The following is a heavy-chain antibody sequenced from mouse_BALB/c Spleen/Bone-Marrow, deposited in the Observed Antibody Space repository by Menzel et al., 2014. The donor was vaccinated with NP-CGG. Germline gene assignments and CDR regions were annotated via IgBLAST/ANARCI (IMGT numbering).Heavy chain of an antibody. D-gene: IGHD1-1*01. J-gene: IGHJ2*01. Sequence: EVQLHESGAELVKPGASVKLSCTASGFNIKDTYMHWVKQRPEQGLEWIGRIDPANVNTKYDPKFQGKATITADTSSNTAYLQLSSLTSEDTAVYYRASYVYGYYFDYWGQGTTLTVSS. V-gene: IGHV14-3*02. CDR2: IDPANVNT. CDR3: ASYVYGYYFDY. CDR1: GFNIKDTY.